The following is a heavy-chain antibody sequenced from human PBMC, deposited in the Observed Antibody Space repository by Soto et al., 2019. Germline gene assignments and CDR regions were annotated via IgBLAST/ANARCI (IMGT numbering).Heavy chain of an antibody. Sequence: GGSLRLSCAASGYALRDYSMNWVRQAPGKGLEWVSYTGTRRKYAFYADSVRGRFTISRDDARNSVYLQLYSLRDEDTAVYYCVRDRDWAFDIWGQGTMVTV. D-gene: IGHD3-9*01. CDR1: GYALRDYS. CDR3: VRDRDWAFDI. CDR2: TGTRRKYA. V-gene: IGHV3-48*02. J-gene: IGHJ3*02.